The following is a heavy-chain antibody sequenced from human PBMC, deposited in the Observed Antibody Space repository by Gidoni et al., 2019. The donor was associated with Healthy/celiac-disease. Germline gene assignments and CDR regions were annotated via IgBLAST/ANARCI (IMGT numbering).Heavy chain of an antibody. CDR1: GYTFTSYD. J-gene: IGHJ3*02. Sequence: QAQLVQSGAEVKKPGPSVKVSCKASGYTFTSYDSNRVRQATGQGLEWMGWMNPNSGNTGYAQKFQGRVTMTRNTSISTAYMELSSLRSEDTAVYYCARGDFRSIVVVIDAFDIWGQGTMVTVSS. CDR3: ARGDFRSIVVVIDAFDI. D-gene: IGHD3-22*01. CDR2: MNPNSGNT. V-gene: IGHV1-8*01.